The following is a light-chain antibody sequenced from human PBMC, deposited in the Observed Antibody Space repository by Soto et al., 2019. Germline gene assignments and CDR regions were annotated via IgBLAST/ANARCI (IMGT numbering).Light chain of an antibody. CDR1: QSVSSSY. J-gene: IGKJ5*01. V-gene: IGKV3-15*01. CDR3: QQYKNWPL. Sequence: DIVLTQSPGTLSLSPGEGATLSCRASQSVSSSYLAWYQQKPGQAPRLLLYGASTRATGTPVRFSGSGFGTEFTLTISSLQSEDFAVYYCQQYKNWPLFGQGTRLEIK. CDR2: GAS.